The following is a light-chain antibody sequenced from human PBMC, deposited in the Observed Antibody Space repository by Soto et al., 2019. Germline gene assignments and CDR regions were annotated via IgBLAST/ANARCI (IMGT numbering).Light chain of an antibody. CDR3: SSYGGMNTLV. Sequence: QSALTQPPSASGSPGQSVTISCTGASSDVGGYSYVSWYQQHPGKAPKLIIYEVSKPPSGVPDRFSCYKSGNTASLTVSGLQAEDEADYYCSSYGGMNTLVFGGGTKLTVL. V-gene: IGLV2-8*01. J-gene: IGLJ2*01. CDR1: SSDVGGYSY. CDR2: EVS.